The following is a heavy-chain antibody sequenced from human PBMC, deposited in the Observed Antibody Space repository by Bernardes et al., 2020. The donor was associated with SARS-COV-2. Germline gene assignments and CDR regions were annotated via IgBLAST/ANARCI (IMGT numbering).Heavy chain of an antibody. V-gene: IGHV3-43*01. J-gene: IGHJ3*01. CDR3: ATERQSLTVFGVGHDAFDF. CDR1: GFTFEDYT. D-gene: IGHD3-3*01. CDR2: VSWDGSTT. Sequence: GGSLRLSCAASGFTFEDYTMHWVRQVPGKGLEWVSLVSWDGSTTNYADSVKGRFIISRDSSRNTVHLQMDSLRKEDTALYYCATERQSLTVFGVGHDAFDFWGQRTMVTVSS.